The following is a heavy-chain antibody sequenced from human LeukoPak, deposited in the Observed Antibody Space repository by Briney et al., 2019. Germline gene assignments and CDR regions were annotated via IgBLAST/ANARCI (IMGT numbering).Heavy chain of an antibody. D-gene: IGHD3-22*01. CDR1: SFTFSNYG. CDR2: IWFDGTSK. V-gene: IGHV3-33*06. J-gene: IGHJ4*02. CDR3: AKDFYYDSSNYD. Sequence: PGRSLRLSCAASSFTFSNYGMHWVRQAPGKGLEWVAVIWFDGTSKYYADSVKGRFTISRDNSKNTLYLHMDSLRAEDTAVYYCAKDFYYDSSNYDWGQGTLVTVSS.